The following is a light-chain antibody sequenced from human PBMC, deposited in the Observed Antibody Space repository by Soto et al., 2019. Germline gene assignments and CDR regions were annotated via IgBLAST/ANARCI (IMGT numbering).Light chain of an antibody. CDR3: NSFAGSNTWV. Sequence: QPVLTQPASVSGSPGQSITISCTGTNSDIGAYKYVSWYQHHQGKAPKLVIYEVNNRPSGTSNRFSGSKSGNTASLTISGLQTEDEADYYCNSFAGSNTWVFGGGTKLTVL. CDR1: NSDIGAYKY. J-gene: IGLJ3*02. CDR2: EVN. V-gene: IGLV2-14*01.